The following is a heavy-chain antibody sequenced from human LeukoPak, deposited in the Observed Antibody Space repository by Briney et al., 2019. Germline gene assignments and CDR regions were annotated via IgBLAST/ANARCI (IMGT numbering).Heavy chain of an antibody. V-gene: IGHV4-59*01. D-gene: IGHD3-9*01. J-gene: IGHJ6*02. CDR1: GGSISSYY. CDR3: ARDQGYFDWLLQIHYYYGMDV. CDR2: IYYSGST. Sequence: PSETLSLTCTVSGGSISSYYWSWIRQPPGKGLEWIGYIYYSGSTNYNPSLKSRVTISVDTSKNQFSLKLSSVTAADTAVYYCARDQGYFDWLLQIHYYYGMDVWGQGTTVTVSS.